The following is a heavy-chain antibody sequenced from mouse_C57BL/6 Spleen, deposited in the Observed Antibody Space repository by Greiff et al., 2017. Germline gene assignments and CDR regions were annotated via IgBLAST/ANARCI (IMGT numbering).Heavy chain of an antibody. Sequence: QVQLKESGAELVKPGASVKMSCKASGYTFTTYPIEWMKQNHGKSLEWIGNFHPYNDDTKYNEKFKGKATLTVEKSSSTVYLELSRLTSDDSAVYYCARQDSAGLAWFAYWGQGTLVTVSA. J-gene: IGHJ3*01. CDR1: GYTFTTYP. CDR3: ARQDSAGLAWFAY. V-gene: IGHV1-47*01. D-gene: IGHD3-2*02. CDR2: FHPYNDDT.